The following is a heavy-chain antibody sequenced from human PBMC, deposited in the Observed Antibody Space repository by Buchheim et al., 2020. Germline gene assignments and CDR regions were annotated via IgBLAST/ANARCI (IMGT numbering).Heavy chain of an antibody. D-gene: IGHD3-22*01. CDR3: SKEVHYDTDGYDNPIDY. Sequence: EVQLLESGGGLVQPGGSLRLSCAASGFTFSTYAMSWVRQAPGKGLEWVSAIRGSGGGSTYYADSVKGRFTISRDDSKNTLYLQMNSLRAEDTAVYYCSKEVHYDTDGYDNPIDYWGQGTL. J-gene: IGHJ4*02. CDR1: GFTFSTYA. V-gene: IGHV3-23*01. CDR2: IRGSGGGST.